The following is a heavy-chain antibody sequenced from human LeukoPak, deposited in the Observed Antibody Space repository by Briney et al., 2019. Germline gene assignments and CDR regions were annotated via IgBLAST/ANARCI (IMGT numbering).Heavy chain of an antibody. CDR2: IWYDGSNK. V-gene: IGHV3-33*01. CDR1: GFTFSSYG. D-gene: IGHD6-6*01. J-gene: IGHJ4*02. Sequence: GGFLRLSCAASGFTFSSYGMHWVRQAPGKGLEWVAVIWYDGSNKYYADSVKGRFTISRDNSKNTFYLQMTSRRAEDTAVYYCARGPYSSSPYYFDYWGQGTLVTVSS. CDR3: ARGPYSSSPYYFDY.